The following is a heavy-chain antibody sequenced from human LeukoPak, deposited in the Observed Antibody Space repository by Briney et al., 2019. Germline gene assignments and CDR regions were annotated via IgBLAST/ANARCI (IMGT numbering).Heavy chain of an antibody. CDR1: GFTFSIYC. V-gene: IGHV3-30*03. Sequence: PGGSLRLSCAASGFTFSIYCMHWVRQAPGKGLEWVAVISYDGSNKYYEDSVKGRFTISRDNSTNTLYLQMNSLRAEDTAVYYCARSLTGYNVYYFDYWGQGTLVTVSS. CDR2: ISYDGSNK. D-gene: IGHD3-9*01. J-gene: IGHJ4*02. CDR3: ARSLTGYNVYYFDY.